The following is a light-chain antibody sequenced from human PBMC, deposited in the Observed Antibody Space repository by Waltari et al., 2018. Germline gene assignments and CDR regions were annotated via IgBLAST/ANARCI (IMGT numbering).Light chain of an antibody. CDR3: CSFTARSTWV. CDR1: SSDAGRYNY. J-gene: IGLJ3*02. Sequence: QSALTQPASVSGSPGQSITISCTGTSSDAGRYNYVSWYQQHPDKVPKLLFFSVTNRPSGVSHRFAGSKSGNTASLTISGLQAEDESDYYCCSFTARSTWVFGGGTKLTVL. CDR2: SVT. V-gene: IGLV2-14*01.